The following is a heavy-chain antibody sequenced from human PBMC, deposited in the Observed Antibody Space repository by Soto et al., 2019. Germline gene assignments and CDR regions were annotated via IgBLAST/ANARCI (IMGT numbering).Heavy chain of an antibody. J-gene: IGHJ4*02. CDR3: ARWRYGDY. CDR2: ISAHNGNT. CDR1: GYGFTTYG. D-gene: IGHD1-1*01. V-gene: IGHV1-18*01. Sequence: QVHLVQSGAEVKKPGASVKVSCKGSGYGFTTYGITWVRQAPGQGLEWMAWISAHNGNTNYAQKHQGRVTVTRDTSTSTAYMEPRSLRSDDTAVYYCARWRYGDYWGQGALVTVSS.